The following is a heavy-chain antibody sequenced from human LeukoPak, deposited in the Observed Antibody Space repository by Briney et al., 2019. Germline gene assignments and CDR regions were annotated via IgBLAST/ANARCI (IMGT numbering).Heavy chain of an antibody. D-gene: IGHD1-14*01. CDR2: IYHSGRA. CDR3: ARDDGSNRMLYYFDY. CDR1: GYSISSDYY. Sequence: PSETLSLTCAVSGYSISSDYYWAWIRQSPEKGLQWIGTIYHSGRAYYNPSLKGRVTISVDTSKNQFSLNLTSVTAADTAVYYCARDDGSNRMLYYFDYWGQGILVTVSS. V-gene: IGHV4-38-2*02. J-gene: IGHJ4*02.